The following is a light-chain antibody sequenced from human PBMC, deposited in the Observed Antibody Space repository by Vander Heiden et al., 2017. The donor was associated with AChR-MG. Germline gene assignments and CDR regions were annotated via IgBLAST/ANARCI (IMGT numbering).Light chain of an antibody. J-gene: IGLJ2*01. Sequence: QSALTQPASVSGSPGQSITIPCTGTSSDVGGYNYVSWYQQHPGKAPKLMIYDVSNRPSGVSNRFSGSKSGNTASLTISGLQAEDEADYYCSSYTGSSIVVFGGGTKLTVL. CDR2: DVS. CDR1: SSDVGGYNY. CDR3: SSYTGSSIVV. V-gene: IGLV2-14*01.